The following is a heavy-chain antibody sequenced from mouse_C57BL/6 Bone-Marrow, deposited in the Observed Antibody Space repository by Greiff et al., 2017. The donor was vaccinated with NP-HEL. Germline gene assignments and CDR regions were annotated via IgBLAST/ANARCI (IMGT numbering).Heavy chain of an antibody. CDR2: IYPGDGDT. CDR1: GYAFSSSW. J-gene: IGHJ2*01. CDR3: ARKDYGSRPSFDY. D-gene: IGHD1-1*01. Sequence: VKLVESGPELVKPGASVKISCKASGYAFSSSWMNWVKQRPGKGLEWIGRIYPGDGDTNYNGKFKGKATLTADKSSSTAYMQLSSLTSEDSAVYFCARKDYGSRPSFDYWGQGTTLTVSS. V-gene: IGHV1-82*01.